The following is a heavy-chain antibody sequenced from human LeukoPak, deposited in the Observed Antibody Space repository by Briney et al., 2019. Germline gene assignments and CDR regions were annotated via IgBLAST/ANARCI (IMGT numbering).Heavy chain of an antibody. CDR3: ARDGRNYSSSWVYYFDY. D-gene: IGHD6-13*01. CDR2: IIPIFGTA. CDR1: GGTFSSYA. V-gene: IGHV1-69*05. J-gene: IGHJ4*02. Sequence: SVKVSCKDSGGTFSSYAISWVRQAPGQGLEWMGGIIPIFGTANYAQKFQGRVTITTDESTSTAYMELSSLRSEDTAVYYCARDGRNYSSSWVYYFDYWGQGTLVTVSS.